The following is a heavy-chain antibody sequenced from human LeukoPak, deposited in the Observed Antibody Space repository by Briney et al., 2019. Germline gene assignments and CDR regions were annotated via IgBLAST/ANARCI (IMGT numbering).Heavy chain of an antibody. J-gene: IGHJ4*02. CDR1: GYTFTGYY. V-gene: IGHV1-2*02. CDR3: ARVKSDSSGYGTYYFDY. Sequence: ASVTVSCKASGYTFTGYYMHWVRQAPGQGLEWMGWINPNSGGTNYAQKFQGRVTMTRDTSISTAYMELSRLRSDDTAVYYCARVKSDSSGYGTYYFDYWGQGTLVTVSS. D-gene: IGHD3-22*01. CDR2: INPNSGGT.